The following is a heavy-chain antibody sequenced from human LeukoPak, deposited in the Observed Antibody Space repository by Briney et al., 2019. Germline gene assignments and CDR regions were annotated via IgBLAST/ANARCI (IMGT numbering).Heavy chain of an antibody. CDR2: IYYSGST. CDR3: ANTYYDFWSGYPTALDV. J-gene: IGHJ6*04. Sequence: SETLSLTCTVSGGSISSYYWSWIRQPPGKGLEWIGYIYYSGSTNYNPSLKSRVTISVDTSKNQFSLKLSSVTAADTAVYYCANTYYDFWSGYPTALDVWGKGTTVTVSS. V-gene: IGHV4-59*12. CDR1: GGSISSYY. D-gene: IGHD3-3*01.